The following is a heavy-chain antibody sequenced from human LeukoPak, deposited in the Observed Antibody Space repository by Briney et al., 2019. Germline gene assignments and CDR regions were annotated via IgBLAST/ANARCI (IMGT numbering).Heavy chain of an antibody. CDR1: GYTFTSYD. J-gene: IGHJ5*02. CDR2: MNPNSGNT. D-gene: IGHD6-13*01. CDR3: ASTIAAAGNFDP. V-gene: IGHV1-8*01. Sequence: ASVKVSCKASGYTFTSYDINWVRQAPGQGLEWMGWMNPNSGNTGYAQKFQGRVTITRNTSISTAYMELSSLRSEDTAVYYCASTIAAAGNFDPWGQGTLVTVSS.